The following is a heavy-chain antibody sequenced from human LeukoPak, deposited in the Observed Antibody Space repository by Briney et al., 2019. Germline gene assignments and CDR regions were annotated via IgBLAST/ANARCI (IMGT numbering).Heavy chain of an antibody. CDR3: ARVAQHRYYYDSSAFRYYFDY. CDR1: GYSFTGYY. D-gene: IGHD3-22*01. V-gene: IGHV1-2*02. CDR2: INPNSGGT. J-gene: IGHJ4*02. Sequence: GASVKVSCKASGYSFTGYYMHWVRQAPGQGLEWMGWINPNSGGTKYAEKFQGRVTMTGDPSISTAYLELTRLRSDDTAVYYCARVAQHRYYYDSSAFRYYFDYWGQGTLVTVSS.